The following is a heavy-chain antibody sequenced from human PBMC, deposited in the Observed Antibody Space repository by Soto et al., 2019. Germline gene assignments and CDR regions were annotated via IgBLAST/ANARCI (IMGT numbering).Heavy chain of an antibody. CDR1: GGSISSGNCY. V-gene: IGHV4-39*01. D-gene: IGHD2-21*02. J-gene: IGHJ4*02. CDR3: ARQGVTASSTIYYFDD. Sequence: SETLSLTCTVSGGSISSGNCYWSWIRQPPGKGLEWIGSIFYSGSTYYNPSLKSRVTISVDTSKNQFSLKLYSVTAADTAMYYCARQGVTASSTIYYFDDWGQGILVTVSS. CDR2: IFYSGST.